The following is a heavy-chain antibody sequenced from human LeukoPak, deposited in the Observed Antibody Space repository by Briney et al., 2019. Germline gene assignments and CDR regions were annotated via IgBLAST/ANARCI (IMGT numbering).Heavy chain of an antibody. CDR1: GFTFSDYY. D-gene: IGHD1-26*01. CDR2: ISGVASDI. Sequence: GGSLRLSCAASGFTFSDYYMTWIRQAPGKGLEWVSYISGVASDIYYGDSVKGRFTISRDNAKKSVYLQMYSLRAEDTAVYYCARGGAQGMDVWGQGTTVTVSS. CDR3: ARGGAQGMDV. J-gene: IGHJ6*02. V-gene: IGHV3-11*01.